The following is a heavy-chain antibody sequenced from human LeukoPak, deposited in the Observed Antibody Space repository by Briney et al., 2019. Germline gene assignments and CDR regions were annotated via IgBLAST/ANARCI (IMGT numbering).Heavy chain of an antibody. CDR2: IWYDGSNK. J-gene: IGHJ6*02. D-gene: IGHD3-10*01. CDR3: ARVRMVRGVCCYYGMDV. Sequence: GGSLRLSCAASGFTFSSYGMHWVRQAPGKGLEWVAVIWYDGSNKYYADSVKGRFTISRDNSKNTLYLQMNSLRAEDTAVYYCARVRMVRGVCCYYGMDVWGQGTTVTVSS. V-gene: IGHV3-33*01. CDR1: GFTFSSYG.